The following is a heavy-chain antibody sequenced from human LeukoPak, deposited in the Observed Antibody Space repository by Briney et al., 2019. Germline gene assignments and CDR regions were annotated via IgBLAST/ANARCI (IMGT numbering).Heavy chain of an antibody. Sequence: SETLSLTCTVSGGSISSGDYYWSWIRQPPGKGLEWIGYIYYSGSTYYNPSLKSRVTISVDTSKNQFSLKLSSVTAADTAVYYCARGSGSYFFGYWGQGTLVTVSS. V-gene: IGHV4-30-4*01. CDR3: ARGSGSYFFGY. J-gene: IGHJ4*02. D-gene: IGHD3-10*01. CDR2: IYYSGST. CDR1: GGSISSGDYY.